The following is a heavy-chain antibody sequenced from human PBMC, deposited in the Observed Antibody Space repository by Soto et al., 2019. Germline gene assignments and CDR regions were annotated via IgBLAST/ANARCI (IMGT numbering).Heavy chain of an antibody. CDR3: AKDPGYYDSSGYKIY. CDR2: ILYDGSNK. CDR1: GFTFSSSG. D-gene: IGHD3-22*01. Sequence: QPGGSLRLSCAASGFTFSSSGMHWVRQAPGKGLEWVALILYDGSNKYYVDSVKGRFTISRDNSKNTLYLQMNSLRAEDTAVYYCAKDPGYYDSSGYKIYWGQGTLVTVSS. V-gene: IGHV3-30*18. J-gene: IGHJ4*02.